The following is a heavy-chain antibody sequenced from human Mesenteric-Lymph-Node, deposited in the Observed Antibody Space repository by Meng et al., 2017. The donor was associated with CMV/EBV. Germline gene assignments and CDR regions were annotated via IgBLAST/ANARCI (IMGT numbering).Heavy chain of an antibody. CDR2: VHYSGST. Sequence: SETLSLTCAVSGGSISSSNWWSWVRQPPGKGLEWIGYVHYSGSTNYNPSLKTRVTKSVDTSKNQFSLKLSSVTAADTAVYYCARYLQLNWFDAWGQGTLVTVSS. J-gene: IGHJ5*02. CDR3: ARYLQLNWFDA. CDR1: GGSISSSNW. D-gene: IGHD1-1*01. V-gene: IGHV4-4*02.